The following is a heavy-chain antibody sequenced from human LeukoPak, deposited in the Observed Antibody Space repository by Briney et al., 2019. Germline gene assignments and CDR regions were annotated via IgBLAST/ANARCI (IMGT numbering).Heavy chain of an antibody. CDR1: GFTVASYA. CDR3: AKGAVAVGGTYFDI. CDR2: ISWNSGDI. V-gene: IGHV3-9*01. J-gene: IGHJ3*02. D-gene: IGHD6-19*01. Sequence: PGRSLRPSCPPSGFTVASYAMQCVRKAPGGGREWVSAISWNSGDIYYEDSVNGRFTISRDNAKNSLYLEMNSVRAEDTALYYCAKGAVAVGGTYFDIWGQGTMVTVSS.